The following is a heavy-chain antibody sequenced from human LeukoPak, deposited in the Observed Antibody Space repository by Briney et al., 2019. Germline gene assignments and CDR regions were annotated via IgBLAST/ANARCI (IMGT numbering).Heavy chain of an antibody. CDR2: TYYRSKWYN. V-gene: IGHV6-1*01. D-gene: IGHD6-13*01. J-gene: IGHJ6*02. CDR1: GDSVSSNSAA. CDR3: ARDRDIAAAGTYYYYGMDV. Sequence: SQTLSLTCAISGDSVSSNSAAWNWIRQSPSRGLEWLGRTYYRSKWYNDYAVSVKSRITINPDTSKNQFSLQLNSVTPEDTAVYYCARDRDIAAAGTYYYYGMDVLGQGTTVTVSS.